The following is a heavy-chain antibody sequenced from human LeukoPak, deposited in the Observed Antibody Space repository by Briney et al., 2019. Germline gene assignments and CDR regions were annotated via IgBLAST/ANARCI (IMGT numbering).Heavy chain of an antibody. J-gene: IGHJ5*02. D-gene: IGHD6-13*01. CDR2: ISYDGSNK. V-gene: IGHV3-30*18. CDR1: GFTFSTYG. Sequence: GGSLRLSCAASGFTFSTYGMHWVRQAPGKGLEWVAVISYDGSNKYYADSVKGRFTISRDNSKNTLYLQMNSLRAEDTAVYYCAKGYGQRLVTNWFDPWGQGTLVTVSS. CDR3: AKGYGQRLVTNWFDP.